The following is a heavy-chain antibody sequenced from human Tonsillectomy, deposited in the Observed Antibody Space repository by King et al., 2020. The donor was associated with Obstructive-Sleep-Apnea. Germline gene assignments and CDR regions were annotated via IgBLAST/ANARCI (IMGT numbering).Heavy chain of an antibody. V-gene: IGHV4-39*07. CDR1: GGSVSSSSCS. CDR2: IYYTERA. J-gene: IGHJ5*02. CDR3: AREGAAGTNCFDP. Sequence: QMQLQESGPGLVKPSDTLSLTCTVSGGSVSSSSCSWGWIRQPPGKGLEWIGTIYYTERAYYNPSLESRVNMSLDTSKKQFSLKLNSVTAADTAVYYCAREGAAGTNCFDPWGQGTLVTVSS. D-gene: IGHD6-13*01.